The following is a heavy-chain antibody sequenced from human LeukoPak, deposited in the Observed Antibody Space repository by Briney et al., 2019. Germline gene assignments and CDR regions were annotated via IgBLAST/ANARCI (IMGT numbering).Heavy chain of an antibody. CDR3: AKENCSGGSCYLDY. D-gene: IGHD2-15*01. CDR1: GFTFSSYW. V-gene: IGHV3-74*01. CDR2: INSDGSST. J-gene: IGHJ4*02. Sequence: GGSLRLSCAASGFTFSSYWMHWVRQAPGKGLVWVSRINSDGSSTSYADSVKGRFTISRDNAKNTLYLQMNSLRAEDTAVYYCAKENCSGGSCYLDYWGQGTLVTVSS.